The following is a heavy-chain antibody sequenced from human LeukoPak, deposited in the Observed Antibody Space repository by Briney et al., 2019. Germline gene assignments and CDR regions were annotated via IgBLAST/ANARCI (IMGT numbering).Heavy chain of an antibody. CDR3: ARGTPSSSGWLYYGMDV. CDR2: ISYDGSTK. CDR1: GFTFSSYA. V-gene: IGHV3-30-3*01. Sequence: GGSLRLSCAASGFTFSSYAMHWVRQAPGKGREWVAVISYDGSTKYYADSVKGRFTISRDNSKNTLYLQMNSLRAEDTAVYYCARGTPSSSGWLYYGMDVWGQGTTVTVSS. D-gene: IGHD6-19*01. J-gene: IGHJ6*02.